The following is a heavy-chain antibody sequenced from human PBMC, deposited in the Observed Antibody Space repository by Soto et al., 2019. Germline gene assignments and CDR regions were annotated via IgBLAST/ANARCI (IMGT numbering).Heavy chain of an antibody. J-gene: IGHJ4*02. Sequence: SVKVYCKASGGTFSSYAISWVRQAPGQGLEWMGGIIPIFGTANYAQKFQGRVTITADKSTSTAYMELSSLRSEDTAVYYCARVRYDILTGSYDYWGQGTLVTVSS. V-gene: IGHV1-69*06. CDR3: ARVRYDILTGSYDY. D-gene: IGHD3-9*01. CDR1: GGTFSSYA. CDR2: IIPIFGTA.